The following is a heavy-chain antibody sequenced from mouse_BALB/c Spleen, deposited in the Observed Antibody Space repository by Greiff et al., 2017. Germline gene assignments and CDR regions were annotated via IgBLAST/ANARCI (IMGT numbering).Heavy chain of an antibody. Sequence: VQRVESGAELAKPGASVKMSCKASGYTFTSYWMHWVKQRPGQGLEWIGYINPSTGYTEYNQKFKDKATLTADKSSSTAYMQLSSLTSEDSAVYYCANRYGDAMDYWGQGTSVTVSS. V-gene: IGHV1-7*01. CDR3: ANRYGDAMDY. J-gene: IGHJ4*01. CDR1: GYTFTSYW. D-gene: IGHD2-14*01. CDR2: INPSTGYT.